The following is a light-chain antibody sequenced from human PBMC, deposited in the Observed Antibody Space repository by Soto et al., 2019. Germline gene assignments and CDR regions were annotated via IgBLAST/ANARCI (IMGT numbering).Light chain of an antibody. CDR2: DNN. J-gene: IGLJ2*01. CDR3: GTWDSSLSAVV. V-gene: IGLV1-51*01. Sequence: QSVLTQPPSVSAATGQKVSISCSGSSSNIGNNYVSWYQQLAGTAPKLLIYDNNKRPSGIPDRFSGSKSGTSATLGITGLQTGDEVDYYCGTWDSSLSAVVFGGGTKLTVL. CDR1: SSNIGNNY.